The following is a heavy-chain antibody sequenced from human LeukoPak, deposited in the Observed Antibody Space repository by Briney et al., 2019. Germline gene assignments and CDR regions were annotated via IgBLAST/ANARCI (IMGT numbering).Heavy chain of an antibody. D-gene: IGHD6-19*01. Sequence: ASVKVSCKASGYTFTSYDINWVRQATGQGLEWMGWMNPNSGNTGYAQKFQGRVTMTRNTSISTAYMEPSSLRSEDTAVYYCARVPMRYSSHFDYWGQGTLVTVSS. CDR3: ARVPMRYSSHFDY. CDR2: MNPNSGNT. CDR1: GYTFTSYD. V-gene: IGHV1-8*01. J-gene: IGHJ4*02.